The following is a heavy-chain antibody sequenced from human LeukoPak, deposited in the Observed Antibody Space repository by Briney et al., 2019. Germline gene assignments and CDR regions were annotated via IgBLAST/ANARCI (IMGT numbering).Heavy chain of an antibody. D-gene: IGHD4-17*01. Sequence: PSETLSLTCGVSGGAITNYYWNWIRQAPGKGLEWLGYIYYTGSTTYNPSVKSRITISLDTSKKQISLKLRSVTAADTAVYYCARDLHDYGDYEIDYWGQGTLVTVSS. J-gene: IGHJ4*02. V-gene: IGHV4-59*01. CDR2: IYYTGST. CDR3: ARDLHDYGDYEIDY. CDR1: GGAITNYY.